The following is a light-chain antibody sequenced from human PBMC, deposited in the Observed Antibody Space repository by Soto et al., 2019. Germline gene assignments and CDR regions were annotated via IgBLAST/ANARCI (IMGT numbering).Light chain of an antibody. CDR1: SGSIASNY. J-gene: IGLJ3*02. CDR2: DDN. CDR3: HSYDSSKQV. Sequence: NFMLTQPHSVSESPGKTVTISCTRSSGSIASNYVQWYQQRPGSSPTTVIYDDNQRPSGVPDRFSGSIDSSSNSASLTISGLKTEDEADYSCHSYDSSKQVFGGGTKLTVL. V-gene: IGLV6-57*01.